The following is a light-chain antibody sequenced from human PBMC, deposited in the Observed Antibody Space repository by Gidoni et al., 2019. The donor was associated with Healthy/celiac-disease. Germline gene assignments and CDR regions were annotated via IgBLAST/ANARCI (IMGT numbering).Light chain of an antibody. J-gene: IGKJ1*01. CDR1: QSVSSSY. V-gene: IGKV3-20*01. CDR2: GAS. Sequence: VLTQSTGTLSLSPGERATLSCRASQSVSSSYLAWYQQKPGQAPRLLIYGASSRATGIPDRFSGSGSGTDFTLTISRLEPEDFAVYYCQQYGSSPQTFGQXTKMEIK. CDR3: QQYGSSPQT.